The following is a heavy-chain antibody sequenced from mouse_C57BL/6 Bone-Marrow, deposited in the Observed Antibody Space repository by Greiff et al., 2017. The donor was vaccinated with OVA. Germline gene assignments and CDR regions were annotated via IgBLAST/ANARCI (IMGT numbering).Heavy chain of an antibody. V-gene: IGHV5-4*01. CDR2: ISDGGSYT. CDR3: ARDRDYYYGSSSD. CDR1: GFTFSSYA. D-gene: IGHD1-1*01. J-gene: IGHJ3*01. Sequence: EVQLVESGGGLVKPGGSLKLSCAASGFTFSSYAMSWVRQTPEKRLEWVATISDGGSYTYYPDNVKGRFTISRDNAKNNLYLQMSHLKSEDTAMYYCARDRDYYYGSSSDWGQGTLVTVSA.